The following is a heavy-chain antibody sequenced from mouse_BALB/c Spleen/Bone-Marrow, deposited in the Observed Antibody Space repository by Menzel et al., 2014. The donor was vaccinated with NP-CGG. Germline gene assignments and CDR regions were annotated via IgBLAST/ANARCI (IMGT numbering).Heavy chain of an antibody. V-gene: IGHV14-3*02. Sequence: VQLQQPGAELVKPGASVKLSCTASGFNIKDTYMHWVKQRPEQGLEWIGRIDPANGNTKYDPKFQGKATITADTSSNXAYLQLSSLTSEDTAVYYCARYYYGYYFDYWGQGTTLTVSS. CDR1: GFNIKDTY. CDR3: ARYYYGYYFDY. CDR2: IDPANGNT. D-gene: IGHD1-1*01. J-gene: IGHJ2*01.